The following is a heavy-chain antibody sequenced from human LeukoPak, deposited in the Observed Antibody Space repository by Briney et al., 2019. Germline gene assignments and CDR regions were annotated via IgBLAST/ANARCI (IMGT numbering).Heavy chain of an antibody. CDR1: GYTFTSYH. J-gene: IGHJ5*02. V-gene: IGHV1-8*01. CDR2: MNPNSGNT. Sequence: ASVKVSCKASGYTFTSYHINWVRQATGQGLEWMGWMNPNSGNTGYAQKFQGRVTMTRNTSISTAYMELSSLRSEDTAVYYCAREDGTGTTNWFDPWGQGTLVTVSS. D-gene: IGHD1-1*01. CDR3: AREDGTGTTNWFDP.